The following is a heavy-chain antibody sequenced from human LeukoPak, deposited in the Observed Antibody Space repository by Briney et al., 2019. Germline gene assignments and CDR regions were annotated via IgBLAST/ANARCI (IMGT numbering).Heavy chain of an antibody. Sequence: GRSLRHSCAASGFTFDDYAMHWVRQAPGKGLEWVSGISWNSGSIGYADSVKGRFTISRDNAKNSLYLQMNSLRAEDTALYYCAKDSSSWYRSMDVWGQGTTVTVSS. V-gene: IGHV3-9*01. J-gene: IGHJ6*02. CDR2: ISWNSGSI. D-gene: IGHD6-13*01. CDR1: GFTFDDYA. CDR3: AKDSSSWYRSMDV.